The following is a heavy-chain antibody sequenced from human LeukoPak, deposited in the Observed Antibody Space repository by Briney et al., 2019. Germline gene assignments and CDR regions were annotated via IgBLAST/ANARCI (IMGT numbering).Heavy chain of an antibody. CDR3: ARGVGYDFWSGSVLFDY. CDR1: GGSISSYY. CDR2: IYYSGST. Sequence: PSETLSLTCAVSGGSISSYYWSWIRQPPGKGLEWLGYIYYSGSTNYNPSLKSRVTISVDTSKNQFSLKLSSVTAADTAVYYCARGVGYDFWSGSVLFDYWGQGTLVTVSS. D-gene: IGHD3-3*01. V-gene: IGHV4-59*01. J-gene: IGHJ4*02.